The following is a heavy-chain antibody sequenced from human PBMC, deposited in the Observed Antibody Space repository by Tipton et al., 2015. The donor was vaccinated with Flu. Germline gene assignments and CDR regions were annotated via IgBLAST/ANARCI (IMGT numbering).Heavy chain of an antibody. J-gene: IGHJ3*01. CDR3: ARASAPVRGSYQGGGFDV. D-gene: IGHD1-26*01. Sequence: TLSLTCTVSGGSISPYYWNWIRQPPGKGLEWIGYYVSDTGTTDYNPSLRSRVAISEDTSTNQFFLKLSSVAAADTAVYYCARASAPVRGSYQGGGFDVWGQGTVVTVSS. V-gene: IGHV4-59*01. CDR1: GGSISPYY. CDR2: VSDTGTT.